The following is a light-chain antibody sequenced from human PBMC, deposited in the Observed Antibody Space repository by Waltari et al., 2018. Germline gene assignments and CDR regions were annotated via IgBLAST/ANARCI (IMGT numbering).Light chain of an antibody. Sequence: QSALTQPRPVSGSPGQSVTLSCPGTSSDVGGYKYVPWYQQHPVKAPKPMIYDVSKRPSGVPDRFSGSKSGNTASLTISGLQAEDEADYYCCSYAGSYTFVFGTGTKVTVL. V-gene: IGLV2-11*01. CDR2: DVS. CDR1: SSDVGGYKY. CDR3: CSYAGSYTFV. J-gene: IGLJ1*01.